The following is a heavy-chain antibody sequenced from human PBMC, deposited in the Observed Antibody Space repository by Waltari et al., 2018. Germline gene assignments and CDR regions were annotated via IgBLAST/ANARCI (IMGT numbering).Heavy chain of an antibody. V-gene: IGHV1-2*02. D-gene: IGHD1-26*01. CDR3: ARDLVVGSGDY. Sequence: QVHLVQSGAEVKKPGASVTVSCKASGSTFTGHQIHWVRQAPGQGLEWMGWINPNSGGTNYAQNFQGRVTITRDTSIRTAYMELSRLRSDDTAMYYCARDLVVGSGDYWGQGTLVTVSS. CDR2: INPNSGGT. J-gene: IGHJ4*02. CDR1: GSTFTGHQ.